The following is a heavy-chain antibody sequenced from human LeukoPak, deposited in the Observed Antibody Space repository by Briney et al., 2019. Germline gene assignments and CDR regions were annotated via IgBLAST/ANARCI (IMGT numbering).Heavy chain of an antibody. V-gene: IGHV4-61*08. CDR3: ARPPQAMLYDAFGV. Sequence: PSETLSLTCIVSGASVSSGDHHWSWIRQAPGKGLEWIGHNMNTYYNPSLKSRVTISIDTSKNQFSLRLTSVTAADTAVYYCARPPQAMLYDAFGVWGQGTLVTVSS. CDR1: GASVSSGDHH. D-gene: IGHD2-8*01. J-gene: IGHJ3*01. CDR2: NMNT.